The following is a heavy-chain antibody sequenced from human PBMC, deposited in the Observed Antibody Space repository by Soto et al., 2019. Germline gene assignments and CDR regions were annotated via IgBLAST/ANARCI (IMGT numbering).Heavy chain of an antibody. CDR1: GFTFSSYA. CDR2: ISYGGSNK. J-gene: IGHJ4*02. V-gene: IGHV3-30*04. D-gene: IGHD2-21*01. CDR3: AIDTSPSYKAAYGQCRSDV. Sequence: GGSLRLSCAVSGFTFSSYAMHWVRQAPGKGLEWVSVISYGGSNKYYADSVRGRFTISRDNSKNTLYLQMNSLRAEDTAVYYWAIDTSPSYKAAYGQCRSDVWGQGTQVTVSS.